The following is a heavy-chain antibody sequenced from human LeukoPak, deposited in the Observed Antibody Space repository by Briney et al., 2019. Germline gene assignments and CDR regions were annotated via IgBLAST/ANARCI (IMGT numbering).Heavy chain of an antibody. CDR2: IYYSGST. CDR1: GGSISSGGYY. J-gene: IGHJ2*01. CDR3: ARDPLKYWYFDL. V-gene: IGHV4-31*03. Sequence: SQTLSLTCTVSGGSISSGGYYWSWLRQHPGTGLEWIGYIYYSGSTYYNPSLKSRVTISVDTSKNQFSLKLSSVTAADTAVYYCARDPLKYWYFDLWGRGTLVTVSS.